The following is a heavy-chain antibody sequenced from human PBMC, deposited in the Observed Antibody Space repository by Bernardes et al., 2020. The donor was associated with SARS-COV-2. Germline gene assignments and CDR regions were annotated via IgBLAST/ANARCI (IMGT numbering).Heavy chain of an antibody. CDR1: GYTFTGYD. J-gene: IGHJ6*02. D-gene: IGHD3-10*02. V-gene: IGHV1-2*02. Sequence: VKVSCKASGYTFTGYDMHWVRQAPGQGLEWMGWINSHSGGTNYAQKFQGRVTMTRDTTITTAYMELSGLKSGDTALYYCARVFTRTRSFDYYGMDLWGQGTTVIVS. CDR2: INSHSGGT. CDR3: ARVFTRTRSFDYYGMDL.